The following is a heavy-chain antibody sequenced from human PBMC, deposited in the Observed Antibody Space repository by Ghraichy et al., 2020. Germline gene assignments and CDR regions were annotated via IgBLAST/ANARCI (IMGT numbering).Heavy chain of an antibody. V-gene: IGHV3-21*01. Sequence: GGSLRLSCAASGFTFSYYSMNWVRQAPGKGLEWVSSISSSSSYINYADSMKGRITISRDNAKNSLYLQMNSLRAEDSAVYYCARENHPRSSNFYYGMDVWGQGTTVTVSS. CDR1: GFTFSYYS. CDR2: ISSSSSYI. CDR3: ARENHPRSSNFYYGMDV. J-gene: IGHJ6*02.